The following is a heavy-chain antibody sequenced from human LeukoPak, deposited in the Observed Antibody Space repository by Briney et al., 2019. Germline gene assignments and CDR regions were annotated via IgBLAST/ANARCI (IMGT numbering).Heavy chain of an antibody. V-gene: IGHV3-23*01. CDR1: GFTFSSYA. CDR2: ISGSGGST. J-gene: IGHJ4*02. CDR3: AVCRNWLTFDC. Sequence: PGGSLRLSCAASGFTFSSYAMSWVRQAPGKGLEWVSAISGSGGSTYYADSVKGRFTISRDKSKNTLYLQTNSLRAEDTAVYYCAVCRNWLTFDCWGQGTLVTVSS. D-gene: IGHD1-20*01.